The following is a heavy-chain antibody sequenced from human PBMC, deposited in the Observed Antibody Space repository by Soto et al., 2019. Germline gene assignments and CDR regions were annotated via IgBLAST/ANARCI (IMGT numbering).Heavy chain of an antibody. J-gene: IGHJ5*02. CDR1: GGSISSSSYY. D-gene: IGHD3-22*01. CDR3: ARHKKYEDSSGYRAYWFDP. Sequence: SETLSLTCTVSGGSISSSSYYWGWIRQPPGKGLEWIGSIYYSGSTYYNPSLKSRVTISVDTSKNQFSLKLSSVTAADTAVYYCARHKKYEDSSGYRAYWFDPWGKGTLVTVSS. V-gene: IGHV4-39*01. CDR2: IYYSGST.